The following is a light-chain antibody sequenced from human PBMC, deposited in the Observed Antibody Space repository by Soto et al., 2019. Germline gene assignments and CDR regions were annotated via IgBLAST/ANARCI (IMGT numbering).Light chain of an antibody. V-gene: IGLV2-11*01. J-gene: IGLJ2*01. CDR3: CSYAGSDTYVV. CDR1: SSDVGIYNY. CDR2: DVS. Sequence: QSVLTQPRSVSGSPGQSVTISCTGTSSDVGIYNYVSWYQQHPGKAPKFMIYDVSKRPSGVPDRFSGSKSGNTASLTISGLQAEDEAFYYCCSYAGSDTYVVFGGGTNLTVL.